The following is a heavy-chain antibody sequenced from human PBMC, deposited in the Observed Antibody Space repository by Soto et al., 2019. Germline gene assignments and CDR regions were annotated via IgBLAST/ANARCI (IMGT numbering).Heavy chain of an antibody. J-gene: IGHJ4*02. D-gene: IGHD6-19*01. CDR1: GFTFGDYA. Sequence: TGGSLRLSCTASGFTFGDYAMSWFRQAPGKGLEWVGFIRSKAYGGTTEYAASVKGRFTISRDDSKSIAYLQMNSLKTEDTAVYYCTRLGIAVALDYWGQGTLVTVSS. CDR3: TRLGIAVALDY. V-gene: IGHV3-49*03. CDR2: IRSKAYGGTT.